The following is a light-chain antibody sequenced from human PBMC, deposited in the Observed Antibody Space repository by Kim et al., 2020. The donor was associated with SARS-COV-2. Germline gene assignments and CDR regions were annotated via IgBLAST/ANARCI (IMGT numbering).Light chain of an antibody. CDR2: NAS. CDR1: QSNSMW. V-gene: IGKV1-5*03. J-gene: IGKJ2*01. CDR3: QQYDNY. Sequence: STLSASVGDRVIITCRASQSNSMWLAWYQQKPGKVPKLLISNASSLQSGVPSRYSGSGSGTEFTLTISSLQPDDFGTYYCQQYDNYFGQGTKLEI.